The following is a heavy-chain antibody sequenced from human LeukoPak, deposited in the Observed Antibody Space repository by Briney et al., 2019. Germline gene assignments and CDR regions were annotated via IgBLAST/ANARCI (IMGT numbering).Heavy chain of an antibody. V-gene: IGHV3-21*01. Sequence: PGGSLRLSCAASGFTFSSYSMNWVRQAPGKGLEWVSSISSSSSYIYYADSVKGRFTISRDNAKNSLYLQMNSLRAEDTAVYYCERDQFGRYDFWSGYSSPFDYWGQGTLVTVSS. D-gene: IGHD3-3*01. CDR2: ISSSSSYI. CDR1: GFTFSSYS. J-gene: IGHJ4*02. CDR3: ERDQFGRYDFWSGYSSPFDY.